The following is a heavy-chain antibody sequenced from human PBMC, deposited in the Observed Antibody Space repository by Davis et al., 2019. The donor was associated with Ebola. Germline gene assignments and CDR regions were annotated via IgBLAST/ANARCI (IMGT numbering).Heavy chain of an antibody. CDR2: ISGSGETA. D-gene: IGHD2/OR15-2a*01. CDR3: AKGGNAIVNYYYYYMDV. Sequence: PGGSLRLSCAAPGFTFSSYAMTWVRQAPGKGLEWVSGISGSGETAYYAGSVKGRFTISRDNSRNTLYLQMNSLRVEDTAVYYCAKGGNAIVNYYYYYMDVWGKGTTVTASS. J-gene: IGHJ6*03. V-gene: IGHV3-23*01. CDR1: GFTFSSYA.